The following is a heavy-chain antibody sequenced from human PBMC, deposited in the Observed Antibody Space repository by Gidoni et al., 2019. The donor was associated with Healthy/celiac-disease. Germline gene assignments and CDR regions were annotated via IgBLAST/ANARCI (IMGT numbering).Heavy chain of an antibody. CDR3: VKDMRWVQLASIDFGFDY. D-gene: IGHD1-1*01. J-gene: IGHJ4*02. CDR2: INGDGSST. V-gene: IGHV3-43*02. CDR1: GFPFDDYA. Sequence: EVQLVESGGGVVQPGGSLRLSCAASGFPFDDYAMHWVRQAPGKGLEWVSLINGDGSSTSYADSVKGRFTISRDNSKNSLDLQMNSLRTEDTALYYCVKDMRWVQLASIDFGFDYWGQGTLLTVSS.